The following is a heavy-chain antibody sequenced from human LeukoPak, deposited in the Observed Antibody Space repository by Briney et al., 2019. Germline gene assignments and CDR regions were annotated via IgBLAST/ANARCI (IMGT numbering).Heavy chain of an antibody. CDR2: IYSGGST. V-gene: IGHV3-66*01. D-gene: IGHD3-22*01. J-gene: IGHJ4*02. CDR1: GFTFSNYA. CDR3: ARVNYYDSSGYYAMGYFDY. Sequence: GGSLRLSCAASGFTFSNYAMSWVRQAPGKGLEWVSVIYSGGSTYYADSVKGRFTISRDNSKNTLYLQMNSLRAEDTAVYYCARVNYYDSSGYYAMGYFDYWGQGTLVTVSS.